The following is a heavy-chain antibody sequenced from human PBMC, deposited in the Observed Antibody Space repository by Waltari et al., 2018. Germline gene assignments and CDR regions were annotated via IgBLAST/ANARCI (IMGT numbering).Heavy chain of an antibody. CDR2: IYTSESS. CDR1: GGSISSGSYY. J-gene: IGHJ4*02. V-gene: IGHV4-61*02. CDR3: ARVGLLGYSSSSYYFDY. D-gene: IGHD6-6*01. Sequence: QVQLQESGPGLVKPSQTLSLTCTVSGGSISSGSYYWRWIRQPGGEGLEWIGRIYTSESSNYNPSLKSRVTISVDTTKNRFALKLSSVTAADTAVYYCARVGLLGYSSSSYYFDYWGQGTLVTVSS.